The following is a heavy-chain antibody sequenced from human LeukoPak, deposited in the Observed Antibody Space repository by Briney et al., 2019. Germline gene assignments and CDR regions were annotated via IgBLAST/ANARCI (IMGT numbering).Heavy chain of an antibody. CDR2: IWYDGSNK. Sequence: GWSLRLSCAASGSTFSSYGMHWVGQAPGKGLDGVAVIWYDGSNKYYADSVKGRFTISRDNSKNTLYLQMNSLRAEDTAVYYCAKEGYDYVWGSYPQPFDYWGQGTLVTVSS. CDR3: AKEGYDYVWGSYPQPFDY. CDR1: GSTFSSYG. D-gene: IGHD3-16*02. V-gene: IGHV3-33*06. J-gene: IGHJ4*02.